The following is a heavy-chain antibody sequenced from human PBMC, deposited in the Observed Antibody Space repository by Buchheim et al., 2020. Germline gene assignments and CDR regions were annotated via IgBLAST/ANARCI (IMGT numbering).Heavy chain of an antibody. CDR3: AKDVRYCSNNRCDS. V-gene: IGHV3-23*01. Sequence: EVQLLESGGGLVQPGGSLRLSCAASGFTFNTYAMSWVRQAPGQGLEWVSGITTSGGYTLYADSLKGRFTISRDNFKNTLSLQMNSLRDEDTALYYCAKDVRYCSNNRCDSWGQG. J-gene: IGHJ5*02. CDR1: GFTFNTYA. CDR2: ITTSGGYT. D-gene: IGHD2-2*01.